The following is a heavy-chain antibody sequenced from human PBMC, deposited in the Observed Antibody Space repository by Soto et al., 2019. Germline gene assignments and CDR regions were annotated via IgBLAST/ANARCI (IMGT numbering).Heavy chain of an antibody. Sequence: SETLSLTCAVSGDSIRSAGDSGSWIRQPSGKGLEWIGYIYHSGSTYYNPSLKSRVTISVDRSKNQFSLKLSSVTAADTAVYYCARQPSPWGQGTLVTVSS. J-gene: IGHJ5*02. CDR3: ARQPSP. CDR2: IYHSGST. CDR1: GDSIRSAGDS. V-gene: IGHV4-30-2*01.